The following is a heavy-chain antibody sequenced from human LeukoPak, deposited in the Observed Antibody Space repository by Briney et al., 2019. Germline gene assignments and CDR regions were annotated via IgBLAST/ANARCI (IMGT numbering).Heavy chain of an antibody. Sequence: SETLSLTCTVSGGSISSYYWSWIRQPPGKGLEWIGYIYYSGSTNYNPSLKSRGTISVATSKNQFSLKLSSVTAADTAVYYCARGRISFGNFDYWGQGTLVTVSS. CDR2: IYYSGST. CDR3: ARGRISFGNFDY. V-gene: IGHV4-59*01. CDR1: GGSISSYY. J-gene: IGHJ4*02. D-gene: IGHD3-10*01.